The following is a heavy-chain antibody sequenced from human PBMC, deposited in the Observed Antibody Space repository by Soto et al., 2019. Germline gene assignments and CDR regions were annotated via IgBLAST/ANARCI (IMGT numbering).Heavy chain of an antibody. Sequence: QVQLVQSGAEVKKPGSSVKVSCKASGGTFNNYAFSWVRQAPGQGLEWLGGIMPIFGRPDYAQKFRDRVTITADESTTTAHMELSSLRSEDTAVYYCATWLKEAGIGGNYDNGMDVWSQGTTVTVSS. D-gene: IGHD6-19*01. CDR3: ATWLKEAGIGGNYDNGMDV. V-gene: IGHV1-69*12. CDR1: GGTFNNYA. J-gene: IGHJ6*02. CDR2: IMPIFGRP.